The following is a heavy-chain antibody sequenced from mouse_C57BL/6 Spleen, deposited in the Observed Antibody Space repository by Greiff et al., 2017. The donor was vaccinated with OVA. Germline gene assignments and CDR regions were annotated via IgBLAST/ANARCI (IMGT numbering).Heavy chain of an antibody. J-gene: IGHJ2*01. Sequence: EVQLVESGGGLVKPGGSLKLSCAASGFTFSSYAMSWVRQTPEKRLEWVATISDGGSYTYYPDNVKGRFTISRDNAKNNLYLQMSHLKSEDTAMYYCARETKGNYCDYWGQGTTLTVSS. CDR2: ISDGGSYT. CDR1: GFTFSSYA. V-gene: IGHV5-4*01. CDR3: ARETKGNYCDY.